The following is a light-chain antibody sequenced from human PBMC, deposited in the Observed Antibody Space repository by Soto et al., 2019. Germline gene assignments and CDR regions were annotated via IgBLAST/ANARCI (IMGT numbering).Light chain of an antibody. CDR2: EVS. Sequence: QSVLTQPASVSGSPGQSITVSCTGTSSDIGGHKNVSWYQQHPGKVPKLIIYEVSNRPSGVSNRFSGSKSGNTASLTISRLQAEDEAEYYCSSFAGSYGLFGGGTKLTVL. J-gene: IGLJ2*01. CDR3: SSFAGSYGL. CDR1: SSDIGGHKN. V-gene: IGLV2-14*01.